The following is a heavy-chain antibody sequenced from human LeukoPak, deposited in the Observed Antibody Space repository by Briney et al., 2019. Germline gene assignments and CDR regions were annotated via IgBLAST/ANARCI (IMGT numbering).Heavy chain of an antibody. J-gene: IGHJ5*02. Sequence: ASVKVSCKASGYTFSSYAIHWVRQAPGHRLEWMGWINAGTGHTKYAQNFQDRVTITRDTFASTAYMELSSLRSEDTAVYYCARDSLPYYYGSATLNCFDPWGQGTLVTVSS. CDR2: INAGTGHT. CDR3: ARDSLPYYYGSATLNCFDP. CDR1: GYTFSSYA. D-gene: IGHD3-10*01. V-gene: IGHV1-3*01.